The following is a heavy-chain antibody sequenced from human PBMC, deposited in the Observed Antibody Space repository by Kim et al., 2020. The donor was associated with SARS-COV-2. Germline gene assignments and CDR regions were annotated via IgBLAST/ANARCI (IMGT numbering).Heavy chain of an antibody. D-gene: IGHD3-22*01. Sequence: DSVKGRFTIAGDNSKHTLYLQMNSLRAEDTAVYYCAKSGFYYDSSGYPDYWGQGTLVTVSS. V-gene: IGHV3-23*01. J-gene: IGHJ4*02. CDR3: AKSGFYYDSSGYPDY.